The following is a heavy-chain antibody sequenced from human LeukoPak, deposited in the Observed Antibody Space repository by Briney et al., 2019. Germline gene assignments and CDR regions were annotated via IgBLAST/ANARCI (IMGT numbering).Heavy chain of an antibody. CDR1: GGSISSGGYY. CDR2: IYYSGST. J-gene: IGHJ4*02. CDR3: ARDRGIAARRGLDY. D-gene: IGHD6-6*01. V-gene: IGHV4-31*03. Sequence: SETLSLTCTVSGGSISSGGYYWSWIRQHPGKGLEWIGYIYYSGSTYYNPSLKSRVTISVDTSKNQFSLKLSSVTAADTAVYYCARDRGIAARRGLDYWGQGTLVTVSS.